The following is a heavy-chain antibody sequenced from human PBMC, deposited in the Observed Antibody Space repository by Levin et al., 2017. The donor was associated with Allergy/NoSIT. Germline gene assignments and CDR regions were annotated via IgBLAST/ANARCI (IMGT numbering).Heavy chain of an antibody. Sequence: PGGSLRLSCAASGFSFSSYWMSWVRQAPGKGLEWVAHVKQDGSERYYVDSVEGRFTISRDNAKNSLYLQMNSLRAEDTAVYYCARGSGYYLYWGQGTLVSVSS. CDR3: ARGSGYYLY. CDR1: GFSFSSYW. CDR2: VKQDGSER. J-gene: IGHJ4*02. D-gene: IGHD3-3*01. V-gene: IGHV3-7*01.